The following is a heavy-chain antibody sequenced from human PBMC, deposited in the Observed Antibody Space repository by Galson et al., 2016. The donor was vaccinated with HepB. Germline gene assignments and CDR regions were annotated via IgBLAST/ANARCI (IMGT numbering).Heavy chain of an antibody. Sequence: SETLSLTCAVSGGSISTDSWWSWVRQPPGQGLEWIGEIYHDGGTNYNPSLKSRLSMSVDKSKNQFSLNLSSVTAADAAAYYCARVTCGGGACQDVFAIWGQGIMVTVSS. CDR3: ARVTCGGGACQDVFAI. D-gene: IGHD2-21*02. V-gene: IGHV4-4*02. CDR1: GGSISTDSW. CDR2: IYHDGGT. J-gene: IGHJ3*02.